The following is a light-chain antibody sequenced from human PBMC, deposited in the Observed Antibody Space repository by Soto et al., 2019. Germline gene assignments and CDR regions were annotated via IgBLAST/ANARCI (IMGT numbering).Light chain of an antibody. V-gene: IGLV3-21*04. CDR3: QLWDNKDDEVV. J-gene: IGLJ3*02. CDR2: NDN. CDR1: NIATYS. Sequence: SYELTQPHSVSLAPGKTARITCGGNNIATYSVHWYRQKPGQATVLVISNDNDRPSGIPDRFSGSNSGHTATLTIRRVEAGDEADYYCQLWDNKDDEVVFGGGTKVTVL.